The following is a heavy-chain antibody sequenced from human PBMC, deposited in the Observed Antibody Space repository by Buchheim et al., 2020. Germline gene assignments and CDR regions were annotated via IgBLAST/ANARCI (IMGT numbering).Heavy chain of an antibody. CDR1: GGSISSSNW. CDR2: IYHSGST. D-gene: IGHD3-22*01. CDR3: ARVSRGITMIVVVRYYYYMDV. V-gene: IGHV4-4*02. J-gene: IGHJ6*03. Sequence: QVQLQESGPGLVKPSGTLPLTCAVSGGSISSSNWWSWVRQPPGKGLEWIGEIYHSGSTNHNPSLKSRVTISVDKSKNQFSLKLSSVTAADTAVYYCARVSRGITMIVVVRYYYYMDVWGKGTT.